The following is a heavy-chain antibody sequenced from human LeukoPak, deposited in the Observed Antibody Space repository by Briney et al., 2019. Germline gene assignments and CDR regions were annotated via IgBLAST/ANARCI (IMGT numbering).Heavy chain of an antibody. CDR2: ISAYNGNT. CDR3: ARNGLTTGAKSYYYYMDV. J-gene: IGHJ6*03. D-gene: IGHD1-1*01. Sequence: ASVKVSCKASGYTFTGYGISWVRQAPGQGLEWMGWISAYNGNTNYAQKLQGRVTMTTDTSTSTAYMELRSLRSDDTAVYYCARNGLTTGAKSYYYYMDVWGKGTTVTVSS. CDR1: GYTFTGYG. V-gene: IGHV1-18*01.